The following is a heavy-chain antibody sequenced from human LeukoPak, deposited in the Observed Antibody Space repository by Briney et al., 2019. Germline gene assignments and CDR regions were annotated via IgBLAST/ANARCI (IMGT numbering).Heavy chain of an antibody. CDR2: ISYDGSNK. J-gene: IGHJ4*02. D-gene: IGHD3-10*01. Sequence: GGSLRLSCAASGFTFSSYGMHWVRQAPGKGLEWVAVISYDGSNKYYADSVKGRFTISRDNSKNTLYLQMNSLRAEDTAVYYCAKTPFRGVIYYFDYWGQGTLVTVSS. CDR1: GFTFSSYG. CDR3: AKTPFRGVIYYFDY. V-gene: IGHV3-30*18.